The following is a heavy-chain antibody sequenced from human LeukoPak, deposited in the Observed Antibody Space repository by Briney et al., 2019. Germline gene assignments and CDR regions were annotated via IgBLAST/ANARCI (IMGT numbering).Heavy chain of an antibody. CDR2: INHSGST. V-gene: IGHV4-34*01. CDR3: ARVSIVAVPAALSTHYFDY. Sequence: PSETLSLTCAVYGGSFSGYYWSWIRQPPGKGLEWIGEINHSGSTNYNPSLKSRVTISVDTSKNQFSLKLSSVTAADTAVYYCARVSIVAVPAALSTHYFDYWGQGTLVTVSS. D-gene: IGHD2-2*01. J-gene: IGHJ4*02. CDR1: GGSFSGYY.